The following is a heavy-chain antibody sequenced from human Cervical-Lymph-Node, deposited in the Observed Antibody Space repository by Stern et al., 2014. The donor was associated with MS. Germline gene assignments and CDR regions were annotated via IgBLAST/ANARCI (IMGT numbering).Heavy chain of an antibody. D-gene: IGHD3-22*01. CDR3: ARASNTRVVVIDY. Sequence: QVQLQESGPGLVKPSGTLSLTCAVSGGSISSSNWWSWVRQPPRRGLEWXGEVIHSGSSNSTPSLKSRVTISVDKSKNQFSLKLSSVTAADTAVYYCARASNTRVVVIDYWGQGTLVTVSS. J-gene: IGHJ4*02. CDR2: VIHSGSS. V-gene: IGHV4-4*02. CDR1: GGSISSSNW.